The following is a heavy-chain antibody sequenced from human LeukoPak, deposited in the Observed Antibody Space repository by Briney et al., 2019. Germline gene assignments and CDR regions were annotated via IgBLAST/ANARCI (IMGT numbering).Heavy chain of an antibody. CDR3: ARHRDYYDT. D-gene: IGHD3-22*01. Sequence: SETLSLTCTVSGSSINNNFWTWIRQPPGKGLEWIGYIYSTGSANYNPSLKSRVLISGDTSKNQISLKLTSVTAADTAVYFCARHRDYYDTWGHGTLVTVSS. V-gene: IGHV4-59*08. CDR1: GSSINNNF. J-gene: IGHJ4*01. CDR2: IYSTGSA.